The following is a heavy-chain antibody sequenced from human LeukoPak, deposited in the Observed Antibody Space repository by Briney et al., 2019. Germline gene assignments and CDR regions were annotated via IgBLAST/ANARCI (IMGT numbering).Heavy chain of an antibody. CDR2: INPNSGGT. D-gene: IGHD5-18*01. V-gene: IGHV1-2*06. CDR3: ARVDTAMVTDY. J-gene: IGHJ4*02. CDR1: GYTFTGYY. Sequence: ASVKVSCKASGYTFTGYYMHWVRQAAGQGREWMGRINPNSGGTNYAQKFQGRVTMTRDTSISTAYMELSRLRSDDTAVYYCARVDTAMVTDYWGQGTLVTVSS.